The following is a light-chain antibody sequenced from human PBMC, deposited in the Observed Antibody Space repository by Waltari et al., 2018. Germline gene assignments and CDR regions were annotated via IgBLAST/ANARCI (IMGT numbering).Light chain of an antibody. V-gene: IGKV3-15*01. J-gene: IGKJ4*01. CDR2: GAS. CDR1: ASVRSH. CDR3: QQYNQWPPIT. Sequence: EIMMTQSPASLSVSPGDRVTRSCRASASVRSHLAWYQQKPGQSPSMIVYGASMRATGVPARFSGSGFGTDFTLTITSLQSEDVAVYFCQQYNQWPPITFGGGTRVEI.